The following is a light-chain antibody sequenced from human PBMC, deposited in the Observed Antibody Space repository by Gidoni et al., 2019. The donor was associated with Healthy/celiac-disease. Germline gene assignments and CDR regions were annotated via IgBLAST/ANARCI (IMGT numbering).Light chain of an antibody. J-gene: IGKJ1*01. Sequence: EIVMTQSPATLSVSPGERATLPCRASQSVSSNLAWYQQKPGQAPRLLIYGASTRATGIPARFSGSGSGTEFTLTISSLQSEDFAVYYCQSGRTFGQGTKVEIK. V-gene: IGKV3-15*01. CDR2: GAS. CDR3: QSGRT. CDR1: QSVSSN.